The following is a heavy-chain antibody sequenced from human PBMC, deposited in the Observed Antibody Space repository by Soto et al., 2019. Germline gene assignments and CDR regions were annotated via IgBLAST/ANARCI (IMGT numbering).Heavy chain of an antibody. CDR3: AREKRYSYGSIDY. J-gene: IGHJ4*02. D-gene: IGHD5-18*01. CDR1: GFTVSSNY. V-gene: IGHV3-53*01. Sequence: VGSLRLSCADSGFTVSSNYMSWVRQAPGKGLEWVSVIYSGGSTYYADSVKGRFTISRDNSKNTLYLQMNSLRAEDTAVYYCAREKRYSYGSIDYWGQGTLVTVSS. CDR2: IYSGGST.